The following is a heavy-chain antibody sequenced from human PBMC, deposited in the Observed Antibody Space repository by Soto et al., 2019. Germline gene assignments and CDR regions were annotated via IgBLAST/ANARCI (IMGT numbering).Heavy chain of an antibody. Sequence: QVQLVQSGAEVKKPGSSVKISCKASGGTFSSYTISWVRQAPGQGLEWMGRIIPILGIANYAQKFQGRVTITADKSTSTAYMELSSLRSEDTAVYYCARERALVGYCSFGSCYEDYWGQGTLVTVSS. CDR2: IIPILGIA. D-gene: IGHD2-15*01. CDR1: GGTFSSYT. V-gene: IGHV1-69*08. J-gene: IGHJ4*02. CDR3: ARERALVGYCSFGSCYEDY.